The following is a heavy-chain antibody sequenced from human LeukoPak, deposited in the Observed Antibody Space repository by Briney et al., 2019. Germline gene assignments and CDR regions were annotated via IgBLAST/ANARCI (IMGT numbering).Heavy chain of an antibody. CDR1: GGTFSSYA. V-gene: IGHV1-69*01. CDR2: IIAIFGTA. J-gene: IGHJ4*02. CDR3: ARVSYSSSWHDGY. D-gene: IGHD6-13*01. Sequence: SVKVSCKASGGTFSSYAISWVRQAPGQGLEWMGGIIAIFGTANYAQKFQGRVTITADESTSTAYMELSSLRSEDTAVYYCARVSYSSSWHDGYWGQGTLVTVSS.